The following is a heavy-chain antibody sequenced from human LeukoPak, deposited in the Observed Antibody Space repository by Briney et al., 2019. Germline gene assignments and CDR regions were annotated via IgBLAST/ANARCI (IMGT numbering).Heavy chain of an antibody. CDR1: GGSISSGSYY. J-gene: IGHJ4*02. CDR3: ARAPYTSSWTSDY. CDR2: IYPSGST. V-gene: IGHV4-61*02. Sequence: KASETLSLTCTASGGSISSGSYYWGWIRQPAGKGLEWIGRIYPSGSTNYNHSRKSRVTISADPSKNQFSLNLSSVTAADTAVYYCARAPYTSSWTSDYWGQGTLVTVSS. D-gene: IGHD6-13*01.